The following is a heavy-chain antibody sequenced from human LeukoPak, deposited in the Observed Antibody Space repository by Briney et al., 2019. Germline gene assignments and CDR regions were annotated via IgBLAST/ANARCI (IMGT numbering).Heavy chain of an antibody. J-gene: IGHJ4*02. CDR3: VKDRRGSYSGRLDY. CDR2: ISSNGGST. D-gene: IGHD1-26*01. CDR1: GFTFSSYA. Sequence: PGGSLRLSCSASGFTFSSYAMHWVRQAPGKGLEYVSAISSNGGSTYYADSVKDRFTISRDNSKNTLYLQMSSARAEDTDVYYCVKDRRGSYSGRLDYWGQGTLVTVSS. V-gene: IGHV3-64D*06.